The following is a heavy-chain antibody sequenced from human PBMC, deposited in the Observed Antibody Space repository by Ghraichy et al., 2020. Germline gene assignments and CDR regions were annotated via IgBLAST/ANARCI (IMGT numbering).Heavy chain of an antibody. J-gene: IGHJ6*02. Sequence: SVKVSCKASGGTFSSYAISWVRQAPGQGLEWMGGIIPIFGTANYAQKFQGRVTITADESTSTAYMELSSLRSEDTAVYYCARDGGYSYGSLNYYYYGMDVWGQGTTVTVSS. CDR3: ARDGGYSYGSLNYYYYGMDV. CDR1: GGTFSSYA. CDR2: IIPIFGTA. D-gene: IGHD5-18*01. V-gene: IGHV1-69*13.